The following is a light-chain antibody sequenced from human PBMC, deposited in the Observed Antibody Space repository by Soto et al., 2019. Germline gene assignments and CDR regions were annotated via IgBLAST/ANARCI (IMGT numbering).Light chain of an antibody. CDR1: SSNIGDNY. CDR3: GTWDDRTDGNYV. J-gene: IGLJ1*01. Sequence: QSVLTQPPSVSAAPGQQVTISCSGSSSNIGDNYVSWYQHLPGTAPKLVVYDNDRRPSGIPGRFSGSKSGASATLVITGLQTGDEADYYCGTWDDRTDGNYVFGTGTKVTVL. V-gene: IGLV1-51*01. CDR2: DND.